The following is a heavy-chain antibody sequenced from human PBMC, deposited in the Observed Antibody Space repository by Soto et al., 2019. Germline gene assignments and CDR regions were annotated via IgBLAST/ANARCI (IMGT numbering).Heavy chain of an antibody. CDR2: VYYSGST. CDR3: ASSTYYYDSSGYLAYYFDY. J-gene: IGHJ4*02. V-gene: IGHV4-31*03. Sequence: QVQLQESGPGLVKPSQTLSLSCTVSGDSISSGGYYWSWIRQHPGKGLEWIGYVYYSGSTYYNPSLKSRVTISVDRSKNQFSLKLSSVTAADTAVYYCASSTYYYDSSGYLAYYFDYWGQGTLVTVSS. CDR1: GDSISSGGYY. D-gene: IGHD3-22*01.